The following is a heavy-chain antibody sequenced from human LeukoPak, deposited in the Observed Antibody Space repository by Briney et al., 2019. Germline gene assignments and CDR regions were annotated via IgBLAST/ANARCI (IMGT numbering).Heavy chain of an antibody. CDR2: IVSTGLNK. D-gene: IGHD1/OR15-1a*01. V-gene: IGHV3-11*01. CDR1: GFTFSEFY. J-gene: IGHJ4*02. Sequence: GGSLRLSCAASGFTFSEFYMSWIRQAPGKGLEWVADIVSTGLNKYYADSEKGRFTISRDNAKNSLDLQRNSLRAEDTAVYYCARHWNTRLDDWGQGIRVTVSS. CDR3: ARHWNTRLDD.